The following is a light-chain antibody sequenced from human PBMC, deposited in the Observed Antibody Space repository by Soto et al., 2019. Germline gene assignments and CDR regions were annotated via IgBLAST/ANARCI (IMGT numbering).Light chain of an antibody. CDR3: QQRANWPLT. CDR1: QSVGIY. V-gene: IGKV3-11*01. J-gene: IGKJ4*01. Sequence: EVVLTQSPATLSLSPGERATLSCRASQSVGIYLAWYQQKPGQAPRLLIYNTFNRATGIPARFSGSGSGTDFTLTISSLDPEDFAVYHCQQRANWPLTFGGGTKVE. CDR2: NTF.